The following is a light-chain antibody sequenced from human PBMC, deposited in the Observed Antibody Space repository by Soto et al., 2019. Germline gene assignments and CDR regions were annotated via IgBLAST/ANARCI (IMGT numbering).Light chain of an antibody. CDR3: QQYGGSPPYT. CDR1: QSVSSNY. CDR2: GAS. Sequence: EIVLTQSPGTQSLSPGERATLSCRASQSVSSNYLAWYQQKPGQAPRLLIFGASSRASDIPDRFSGSGSGTDFTLTISRLEPEDFAVYYCQQYGGSPPYTFGQGTELEIK. V-gene: IGKV3-20*01. J-gene: IGKJ2*01.